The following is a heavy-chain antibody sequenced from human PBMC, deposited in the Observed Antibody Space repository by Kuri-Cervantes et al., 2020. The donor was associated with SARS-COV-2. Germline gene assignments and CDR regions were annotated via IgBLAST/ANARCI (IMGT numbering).Heavy chain of an antibody. CDR1: GGSISSYY. Sequence: SETLSLTCTVSGGSISSYYWSWIRQPPGKGLEWIGSIYHSGSTYYNPSLKSRVTISVDTSKNRFSLKLSSVTAADTAVYYCARGPAHDFWSGYRFDYWGQGTLVTVSS. D-gene: IGHD3-3*01. J-gene: IGHJ4*02. CDR3: ARGPAHDFWSGYRFDY. V-gene: IGHV4-38-2*02. CDR2: IYHSGST.